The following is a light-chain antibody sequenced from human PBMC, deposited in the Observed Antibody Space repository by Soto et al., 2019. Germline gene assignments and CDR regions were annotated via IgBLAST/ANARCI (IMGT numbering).Light chain of an antibody. CDR2: GAY. CDR1: QSVGNN. J-gene: IGKJ1*01. Sequence: EIVMTQSPATLSVSPGERTTLSCRASQSVGNNLAWYQQKPGQAPRLLIYGAYTRATGIPARFSGSGSGTDFTLTISSLQSEDLAVYYCQHYNYWPPKTFGQGTKGEMK. CDR3: QHYNYWPPKT. V-gene: IGKV3-15*01.